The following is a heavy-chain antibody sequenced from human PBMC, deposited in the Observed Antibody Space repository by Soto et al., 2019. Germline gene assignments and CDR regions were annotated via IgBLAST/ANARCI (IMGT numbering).Heavy chain of an antibody. D-gene: IGHD2-15*01. CDR2: ISGSGGNI. J-gene: IGHJ4*02. V-gene: IGHV3-64D*06. Sequence: GGSLRLSCSGSGFTFSHHSLYWVRQPPGKGLQCVSSISGSGGNIYYAESVKGRFTISRDNSKNTLYLQMTSLSSEDSAVYYCVKVSGYCTGGSCFSYFDYWGQGTPVTVSS. CDR1: GFTFSHHS. CDR3: VKVSGYCTGGSCFSYFDY.